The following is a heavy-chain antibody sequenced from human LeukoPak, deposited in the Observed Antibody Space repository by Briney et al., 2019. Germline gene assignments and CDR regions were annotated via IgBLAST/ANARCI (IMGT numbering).Heavy chain of an antibody. Sequence: SETLSLTCAVYGGSFSGYYWSWIRQPPGKGLEWIGEINHSGSTTYNLSLKSRVTISVDTSKDQFSLKLSSVTAADTAVYYSARGGDILTGYYLLYYFDYWGQGTLVTVSS. V-gene: IGHV4-34*01. CDR3: ARGGDILTGYYLLYYFDY. CDR2: INHSGST. CDR1: GGSFSGYY. D-gene: IGHD3-9*01. J-gene: IGHJ4*02.